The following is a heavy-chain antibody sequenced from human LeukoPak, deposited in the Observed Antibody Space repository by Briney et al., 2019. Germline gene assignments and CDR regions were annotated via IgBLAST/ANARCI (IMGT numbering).Heavy chain of an antibody. Sequence: SVKVSCKASGGTFSSYAISWVRQAPGQGLEWMGRIIPILGIANYAQKFQGRVTITADKSTSTAYMELSSLRSEDTAVYYCARERVRYCSSTSCYFDYWGQGTLVTVSS. CDR2: IIPILGIA. D-gene: IGHD2-2*01. CDR1: GGTFSSYA. J-gene: IGHJ4*02. V-gene: IGHV1-69*04. CDR3: ARERVRYCSSTSCYFDY.